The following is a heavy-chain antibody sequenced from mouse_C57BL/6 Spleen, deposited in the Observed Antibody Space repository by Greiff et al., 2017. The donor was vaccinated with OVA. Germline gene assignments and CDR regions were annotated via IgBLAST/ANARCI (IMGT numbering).Heavy chain of an antibody. D-gene: IGHD1-1*01. J-gene: IGHJ4*01. CDR3: ARAYGSSYDYAMDY. CDR2: INPSTGGT. V-gene: IGHV1-42*01. Sequence: VQLKQSGPELVKPGASVKISCKASGYSFTGYYMNWVKQSPEKSLEWIGEINPSTGGTTYNQKFKAKATLTVDKSSSTAYMQLKSLTSEDSAVYYCARAYGSSYDYAMDYWGQGTSVTVSS. CDR1: GYSFTGYY.